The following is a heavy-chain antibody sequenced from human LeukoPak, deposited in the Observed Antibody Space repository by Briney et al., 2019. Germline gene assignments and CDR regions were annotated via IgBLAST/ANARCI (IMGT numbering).Heavy chain of an antibody. V-gene: IGHV4-38-2*02. CDR3: ARVIWILDY. D-gene: IGHD1-1*01. CDR2: IYRSGST. J-gene: IGHJ4*02. Sequence: SETLSLTCTVSGYSISSGYHWGWIRQPPGKGLEWIGNIYRSGSTYYNSSLKSRVTISVDTSKNQFSLKLNSVTAADTAVYYCARVIWILDYLGQGTLVTVSS. CDR1: GYSISSGYH.